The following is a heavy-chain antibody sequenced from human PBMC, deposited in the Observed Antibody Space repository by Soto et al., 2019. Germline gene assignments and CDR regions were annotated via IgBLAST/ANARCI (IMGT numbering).Heavy chain of an antibody. J-gene: IGHJ4*02. D-gene: IGHD3-22*01. V-gene: IGHV4-31*03. CDR3: ARVGRYYYDSSGYHNFDY. CDR2: IYYSGST. CDR1: GGSISSGGYY. Sequence: QVQLQESGPGLVKPSQTLSLTCTVSGGSISSGGYYWSWIRQHPGKGLEWIGYIYYSGSTYYNPSLKCRVTISVDTSKNQFSLKLSSVTAAGTAVYYCARVGRYYYDSSGYHNFDYWGQGTLVTVSS.